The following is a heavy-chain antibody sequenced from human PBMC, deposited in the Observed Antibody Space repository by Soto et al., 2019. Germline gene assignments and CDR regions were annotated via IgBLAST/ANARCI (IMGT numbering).Heavy chain of an antibody. J-gene: IGHJ4*02. CDR2: ISNDGRNK. Sequence: GGSLRLSCAASGFNFSSYGMHWVRQAPDKGLEWVGGISNDGRNKYSADSVKGRFTISRDNSKNTLYLQMNSLRGEDTAVYYCAKDHRATRYYFDSWSQGTLVTVSS. CDR1: GFNFSSYG. D-gene: IGHD1-26*01. CDR3: AKDHRATRYYFDS. V-gene: IGHV3-30*18.